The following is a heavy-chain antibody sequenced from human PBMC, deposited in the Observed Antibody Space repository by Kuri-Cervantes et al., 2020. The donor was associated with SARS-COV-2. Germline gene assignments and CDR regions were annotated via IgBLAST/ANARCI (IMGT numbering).Heavy chain of an antibody. CDR1: GFTFSSYE. CDR2: ISRSGSTI. J-gene: IGHJ3*02. V-gene: IGHV3-48*03. Sequence: SLKISCAASGFTFSSYEMNWVRQAPGKGLEWVSYISRSGSTIYYADSVKGRFTISRDSAKNSLYLQVNSLRAEDTALYYCAREEPKLDDASDIWGQGTMVTVSS. CDR3: AREEPKLDDASDI. D-gene: IGHD1-1*01.